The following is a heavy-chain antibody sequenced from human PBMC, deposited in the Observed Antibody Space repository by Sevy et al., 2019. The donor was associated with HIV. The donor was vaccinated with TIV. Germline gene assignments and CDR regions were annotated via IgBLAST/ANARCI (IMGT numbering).Heavy chain of an antibody. Sequence: GGSLRLSCAASGFTFSSYWMHWVRQAPGKGLVWVSRISSDGSSPNYADSVKGRFTISRDNAKNTLYLQMNSLGAEDTAVYYCAGHRGGVVDYWGQGTLVTVSS. D-gene: IGHD3-16*01. V-gene: IGHV3-74*01. CDR1: GFTFSSYW. CDR2: ISSDGSSP. J-gene: IGHJ4*02. CDR3: AGHRGGVVDY.